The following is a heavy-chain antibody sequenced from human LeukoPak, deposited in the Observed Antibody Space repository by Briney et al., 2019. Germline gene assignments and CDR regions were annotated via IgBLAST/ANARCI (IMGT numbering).Heavy chain of an antibody. J-gene: IGHJ6*03. V-gene: IGHV5-51*01. Sequence: GESLKISCKGSGYSFTSYWIGWVRQMPGKGLEWMGIIYPGDSDTRYSPSFQGQVTISADKSISTAYLQWSILKASDTAMYYCASASSGYSYGTYYMDVWGKGTTVTVSS. CDR3: ASASSGYSYGTYYMDV. CDR2: IYPGDSDT. CDR1: GYSFTSYW. D-gene: IGHD5-18*01.